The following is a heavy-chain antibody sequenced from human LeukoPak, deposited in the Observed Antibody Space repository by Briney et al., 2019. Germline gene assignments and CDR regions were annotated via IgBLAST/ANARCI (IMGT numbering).Heavy chain of an antibody. V-gene: IGHV1-2*02. CDR1: GYRFSDSY. J-gene: IGHJ5*02. Sequence: ASVTVSCKASGYRFSDSYIHWVRQAPGHGFEWMGWINPSSGDTKYARMFQGRVTMTTGAAISTAYMELSGLTSADTAIYFCVTAYDQWGQGTLVTVSS. CDR2: INPSSGDT. CDR3: VTAYDQ.